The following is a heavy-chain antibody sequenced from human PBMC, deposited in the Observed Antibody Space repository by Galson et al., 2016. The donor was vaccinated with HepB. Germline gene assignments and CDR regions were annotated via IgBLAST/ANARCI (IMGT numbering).Heavy chain of an antibody. Sequence: SVKVSCKASGYTFTDWYMHWVRQAPGQGLEWMGWINPSTGGTNFARKFQGRVTMTRDMSLSTVYMEVNSLRSDDTAMYYCARPRGSSTTGYYDSWGQGSLVTVSP. J-gene: IGHJ4*02. D-gene: IGHD2/OR15-2a*01. CDR3: ARPRGSSTTGYYDS. CDR2: INPSTGGT. V-gene: IGHV1-2*02. CDR1: GYTFTDWY.